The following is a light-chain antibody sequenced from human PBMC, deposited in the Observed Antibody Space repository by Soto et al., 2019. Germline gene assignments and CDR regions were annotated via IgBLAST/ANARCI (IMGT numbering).Light chain of an antibody. J-gene: IGLJ1*01. Sequence: QSVLTQPPSVSGAPGQRVTISCTGSSSNIGAGHDVHWYQQLPGTAPKLLIYGNGNRPSGVPDRFSGSKSGASAFLAITGLQADDEADYYCQSYDSSLSGSEVFGTGTKVTVL. CDR2: GNG. CDR3: QSYDSSLSGSEV. V-gene: IGLV1-40*01. CDR1: SSNIGAGHD.